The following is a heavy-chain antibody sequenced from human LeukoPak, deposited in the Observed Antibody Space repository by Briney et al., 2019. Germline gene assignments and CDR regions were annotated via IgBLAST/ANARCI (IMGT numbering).Heavy chain of an antibody. V-gene: IGHV5-51*01. CDR1: GYNSFNNYW. J-gene: IGHJ6*03. CDR2: IYPGDSES. Sequence: GDSLKISCKGSGYNSFNNYWIAWVRQMPGKGPEWMGVIYPGDSESKYSPSLEGQVSFSVDRSVNTAYLQWSSLQASDTAIYYCARLGTPYHYNHMDVWGQGTTVTVSS. D-gene: IGHD3-16*01. CDR3: ARLGTPYHYNHMDV.